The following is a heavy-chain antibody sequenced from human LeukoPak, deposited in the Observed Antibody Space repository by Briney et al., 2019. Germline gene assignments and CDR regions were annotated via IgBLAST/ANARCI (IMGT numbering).Heavy chain of an antibody. CDR3: ARVILGTFYYYYYYMDV. Sequence: VASVKVSCKASGYTFTNYGISWVRQAPGQGLDWMGWISGYNGNTNYVQKFQGRVTMTTDTSTSTAYMELSSLRSEDMAVYYCARVILGTFYYYYYYMDVWGKGTTVTISS. CDR1: GYTFTNYG. D-gene: IGHD1-1*01. J-gene: IGHJ6*03. V-gene: IGHV1-18*03. CDR2: ISGYNGNT.